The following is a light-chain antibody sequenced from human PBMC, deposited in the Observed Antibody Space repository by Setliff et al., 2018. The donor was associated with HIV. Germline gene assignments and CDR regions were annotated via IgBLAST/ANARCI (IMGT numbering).Light chain of an antibody. CDR1: SSDVGASNF. CDR3: CSYAGSSTYV. J-gene: IGLJ1*01. V-gene: IGLV2-14*03. Sequence: QSALTQPASVSGSPGQSITISCTGTSSDVGASNFVSWYPQHTGKAPKLLMYDVSNRPSGVSIRFSGSKSGNTASLTISGLQAEDETDYYCCSYAGSSTYVFGTGTKV. CDR2: DVS.